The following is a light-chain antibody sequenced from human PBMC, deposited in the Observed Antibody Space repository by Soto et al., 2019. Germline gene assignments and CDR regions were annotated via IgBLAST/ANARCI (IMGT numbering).Light chain of an antibody. Sequence: QSALTQPPSASGSPGQSVTISCTGTSSDVGGYNSVSWYQQHPGKAPKLLIYEVSQRPSGVPDRFSGSKAGNTASLTVSGVQAEDEDDYYCSSYAGSNNYVVFGGGTKLTVL. V-gene: IGLV2-8*01. CDR2: EVS. CDR3: SSYAGSNNYVV. J-gene: IGLJ2*01. CDR1: SSDVGGYNS.